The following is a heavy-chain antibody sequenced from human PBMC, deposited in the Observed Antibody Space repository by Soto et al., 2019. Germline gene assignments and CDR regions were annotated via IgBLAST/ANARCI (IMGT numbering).Heavy chain of an antibody. D-gene: IGHD3-22*01. V-gene: IGHV4-39*01. CDR3: ARHDAFSMIAVLTRL. J-gene: IGHJ4*02. CDR2: LSYSRNT. Sequence: PSETLSLTCPVSGGSISSSNSYWGWIRQPPGKGLEWIGRLSYSRNTYYNPSLKSRVTIAADTSKNQISPRLSSVTAADTAVYYCARHDAFSMIAVLTRLWGPGTLVTVSS. CDR1: GGSISSSNSY.